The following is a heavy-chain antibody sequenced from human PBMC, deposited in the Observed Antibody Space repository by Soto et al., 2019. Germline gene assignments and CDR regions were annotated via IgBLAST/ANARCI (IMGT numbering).Heavy chain of an antibody. CDR3: ARHSLYGPDAY. V-gene: IGHV4-39*01. J-gene: IGHJ4*02. CDR1: GDSISSSRYY. Sequence: PSETLSLTCTVSGDSISSSRYYWGWIRQPPGKGLEWIGSIHYSGTTYYNPPLKSRVTLSVGTSTNRFSLKLSSVTAADTVVYYCARHSLYGPDAYWGKGTQVPVSS. CDR2: IHYSGTT. D-gene: IGHD3-10*01.